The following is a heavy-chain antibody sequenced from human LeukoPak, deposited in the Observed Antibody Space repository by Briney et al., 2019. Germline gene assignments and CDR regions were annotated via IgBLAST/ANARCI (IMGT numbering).Heavy chain of an antibody. D-gene: IGHD6-19*01. Sequence: PSETLSLTCAVYGGSFSGYYWSWIRQPPGKGLEWIGEINHSGSTNYNPSLKSRVTISVDTSKNQFSLKLSSVTAADTAVYYCARPQPRVAGTHNWFDPWGQGTLVTVSS. J-gene: IGHJ5*02. V-gene: IGHV4-34*01. CDR3: ARPQPRVAGTHNWFDP. CDR2: INHSGST. CDR1: GGSFSGYY.